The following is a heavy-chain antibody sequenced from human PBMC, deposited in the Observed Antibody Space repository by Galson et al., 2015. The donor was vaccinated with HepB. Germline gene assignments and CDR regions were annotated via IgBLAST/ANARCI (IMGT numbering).Heavy chain of an antibody. Sequence: CAISGDSVSSNSAAWNWIRQSPSRGLEWLGRTYYRSKWYNDYAVSVRSRITINPDTSKNQFSLQLNSVTPEDTAVYYCAREDSSSWYGGKHWFDPWGQGTLVTVSS. D-gene: IGHD6-13*01. J-gene: IGHJ5*02. CDR2: TYYRSKWYN. CDR1: GDSVSSNSAA. V-gene: IGHV6-1*01. CDR3: AREDSSSWYGGKHWFDP.